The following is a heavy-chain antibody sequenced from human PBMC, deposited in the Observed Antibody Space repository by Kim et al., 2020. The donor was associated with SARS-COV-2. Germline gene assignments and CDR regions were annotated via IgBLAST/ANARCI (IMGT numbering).Heavy chain of an antibody. J-gene: IGHJ6*02. D-gene: IGHD2-15*01. CDR3: ARGIAGAGHCSGGSCYPGMDV. CDR1: GFTFSSYG. CDR2: IWYDGSNK. Sequence: GGSLRLSCAASGFTFSSYGMHWVRQAPGKGLEWVALIWYDGSNKYYADSVKGRFTISRDNSKNTLYLQMNSLRAEDTAVYYCARGIAGAGHCSGGSCYPGMDVWGQGTTVTVSS. V-gene: IGHV3-33*01.